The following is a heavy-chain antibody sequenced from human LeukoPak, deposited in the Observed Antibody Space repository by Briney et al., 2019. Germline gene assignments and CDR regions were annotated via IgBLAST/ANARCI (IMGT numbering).Heavy chain of an antibody. J-gene: IGHJ4*02. CDR3: ARMVSSWYVGDY. D-gene: IGHD6-13*01. Sequence: SEILSLTCTVSGGSISSSSYYWGWIRQPPGKGLEWIGSIYYSGSTYYNPSLKSRVTISVDTSKNQFSLKLSSVTAADTAVYYCARMVSSWYVGDYWGQGTLVTVSS. V-gene: IGHV4-39*07. CDR1: GGSISSSSYY. CDR2: IYYSGST.